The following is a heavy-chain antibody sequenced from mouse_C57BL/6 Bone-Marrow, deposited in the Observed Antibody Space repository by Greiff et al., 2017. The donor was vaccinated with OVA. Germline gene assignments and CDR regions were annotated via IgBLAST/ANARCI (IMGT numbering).Heavy chain of an antibody. J-gene: IGHJ3*01. CDR2: IDPSDSYT. CDR3: AREDYYSNYPFAD. CDR1: GYTFTSYW. D-gene: IGHD2-5*01. V-gene: IGHV1-50*01. Sequence: VQLQQPGAELVKPGASVKLSCKASGYTFTSYWMQWVKQRPGQGLEWIGEIDPSDSYTNYNQKFKGKATLTVDTSSSTAYMQLSSLTSEDSAVYYCAREDYYSNYPFADWGQGTLVTGAA.